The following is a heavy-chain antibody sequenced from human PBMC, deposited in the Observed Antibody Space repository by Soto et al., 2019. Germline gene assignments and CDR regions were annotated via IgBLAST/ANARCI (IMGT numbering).Heavy chain of an antibody. CDR2: IRSKSNKYAT. Sequence: GGSLRLSCTASGFSFSGSAMHWVRQASGKGLEWVGRIRSKSNKYATLHAASVKGRFTISRDDSQNTAYLQMESLKSEDTAVYYCSSGSYYSSYWCQGTLVTVSS. V-gene: IGHV3-73*01. CDR1: GFSFSGSA. D-gene: IGHD1-26*01. J-gene: IGHJ4*02. CDR3: SSGSYYSSY.